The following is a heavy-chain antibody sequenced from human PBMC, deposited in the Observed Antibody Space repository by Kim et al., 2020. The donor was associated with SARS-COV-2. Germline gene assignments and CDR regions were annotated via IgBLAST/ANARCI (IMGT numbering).Heavy chain of an antibody. J-gene: IGHJ3*02. CDR3: ATDLFLIQTRVTGTAGAHDAFDI. Sequence: ASVKVSCKVSGYTLTELSMHWVRQAPGKGLEWMGGFDPEDGETIYAQKFQGRVTMTEDTSTDTAYMELSSLRSEDTAVYYCATDLFLIQTRVTGTAGAHDAFDIWGQGTMVTVSS. CDR1: GYTLTELS. D-gene: IGHD1-20*01. CDR2: FDPEDGET. V-gene: IGHV1-24*01.